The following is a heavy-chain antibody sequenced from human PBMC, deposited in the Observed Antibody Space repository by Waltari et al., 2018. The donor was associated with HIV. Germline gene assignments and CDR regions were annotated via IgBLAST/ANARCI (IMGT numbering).Heavy chain of an antibody. CDR1: GGTFTSYG. V-gene: IGHV1-69*04. Sequence: QVQLVQSGAEVKKPGSSVKVSCKASGGTFTSYGISWVRQAPGQGLEWMGRIIPTHGITNDAQKFQGRGTITADKSTSTAYMELRSLRSEDTAVYYCARGAAAGNHFYYGMDVWGQGTTVTVSS. J-gene: IGHJ6*02. CDR2: IIPTHGIT. D-gene: IGHD6-13*01. CDR3: ARGAAAGNHFYYGMDV.